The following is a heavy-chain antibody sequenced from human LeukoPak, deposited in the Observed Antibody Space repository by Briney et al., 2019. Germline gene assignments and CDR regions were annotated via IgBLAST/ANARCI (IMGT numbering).Heavy chain of an antibody. V-gene: IGHV3-7*01. CDR2: INQDGSEK. D-gene: IGHD5-24*01. CDR1: GFTFSSYS. J-gene: IGHJ5*02. Sequence: GGSLRLSCAASGFTFSSYSMSWVRQAPGKGLEWVANINQDGSEKYYVDSVKGRFTISRDNAKNSLYLQMNSLRAEDTAVYYCARDGATISNWFDPWGQGTLVTVSS. CDR3: ARDGATISNWFDP.